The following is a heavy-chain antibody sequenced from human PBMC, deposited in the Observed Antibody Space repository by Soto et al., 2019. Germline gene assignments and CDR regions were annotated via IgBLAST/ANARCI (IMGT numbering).Heavy chain of an antibody. D-gene: IGHD3-22*01. CDR1: GGSISSGDYY. Sequence: SETLSLTCTVSGGSISSGDYYWSWIRQPTGKGLEWIGYIYYSGRTYYNPSLKSRVSISVDTSKNQFSLRLSSVTAADTAVYYCARAPYYYDSSGYCLDSWGQGTLVTVSS. CDR3: ARAPYYYDSSGYCLDS. CDR2: IYYSGRT. V-gene: IGHV4-30-4*01. J-gene: IGHJ4*02.